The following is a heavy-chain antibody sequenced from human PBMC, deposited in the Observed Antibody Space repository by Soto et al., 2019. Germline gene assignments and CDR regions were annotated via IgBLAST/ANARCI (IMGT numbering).Heavy chain of an antibody. CDR3: ARLGQAYDSSGYYSSSFDY. J-gene: IGHJ4*02. D-gene: IGHD3-22*01. CDR1: GGTFSSYA. Sequence: GASVKVSCKASGGTFSSYAISWVRQAPGQGLEWMGGIIPIFGTANYAQKFQGRVTITADESTSTAYMELSSLRSEDTAVYYCARLGQAYDSSGYYSSSFDYWGQGTLVTVSS. CDR2: IIPIFGTA. V-gene: IGHV1-69*13.